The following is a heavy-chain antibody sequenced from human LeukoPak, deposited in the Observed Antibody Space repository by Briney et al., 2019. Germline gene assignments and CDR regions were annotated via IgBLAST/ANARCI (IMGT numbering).Heavy chain of an antibody. Sequence: GGSLRLSCAASGFIFSTYPMSWVRQAPGKGLEWVSAITGSGDSTFYADSVKGRCTISRDNSKNTLSLQMNTPRAEDTAVYYCAKENPVGGTNYFDYWGQGTLVTVSS. CDR1: GFIFSTYP. J-gene: IGHJ4*02. V-gene: IGHV3-23*01. CDR3: AKENPVGGTNYFDY. D-gene: IGHD1-26*01. CDR2: ITGSGDST.